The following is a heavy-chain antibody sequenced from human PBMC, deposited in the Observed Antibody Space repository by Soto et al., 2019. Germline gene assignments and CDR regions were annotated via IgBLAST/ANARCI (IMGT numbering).Heavy chain of an antibody. CDR1: GFTLSDSY. Sequence: GGSLRLSCAASGFTLSDSYIDWFRQAPGKGLEWVGRSRDRVSGYSTIYAASVKGRFAASRDESNILVYLEMNRLTTEDTSVYSCSGAESPDTAYFSLYWGQGTPVTVSS. CDR3: SGAESPDTAYFSLY. V-gene: IGHV3-72*01. CDR2: SRDRVSGYST. J-gene: IGHJ4*02. D-gene: IGHD1-26*01.